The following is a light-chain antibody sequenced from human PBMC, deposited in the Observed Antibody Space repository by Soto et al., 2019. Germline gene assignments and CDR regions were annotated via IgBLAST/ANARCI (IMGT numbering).Light chain of an antibody. V-gene: IGKV3-15*01. CDR3: QQRSNWPPIT. CDR1: QRVYSN. J-gene: IGKJ5*01. Sequence: EILMTQSPDTLSVSPGEGATLSCRASQRVYSNLAWYQQRPGQAPRLLIYGASTRATGVPARFSGRGSGTEFTLTISSLQSEDFAVYYCQQRSNWPPITFGQGTRLEIK. CDR2: GAS.